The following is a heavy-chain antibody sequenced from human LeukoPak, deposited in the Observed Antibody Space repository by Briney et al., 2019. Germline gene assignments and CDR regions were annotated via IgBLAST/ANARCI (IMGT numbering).Heavy chain of an antibody. CDR1: GFTFSSYA. CDR2: ISYDGSNK. D-gene: IGHD3-22*01. CDR3: GSGYYYDSSGYLLRAFDY. V-gene: IGHV3-30-3*01. Sequence: GGSLRLSCAASGFTFSSYAMHWVRQAPSKGLEWVAVISYDGSNKYYADSVKGRFTISRDNSKNTLYLQMNSLRAEDTAVYYCGSGYYYDSSGYLLRAFDYWGQGTLVTVSS. J-gene: IGHJ4*02.